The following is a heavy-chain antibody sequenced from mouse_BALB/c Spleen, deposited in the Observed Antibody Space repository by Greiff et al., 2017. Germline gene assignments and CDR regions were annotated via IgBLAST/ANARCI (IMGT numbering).Heavy chain of an antibody. V-gene: IGHV14-3*02. D-gene: IGHD4-1*01. CDR3: AFNWDWDY. CDR1: GFNIKDTY. J-gene: IGHJ2*01. CDR2: IDPANGNT. Sequence: VQLQQSGAELVKPGASVKLSCTASGFNIKDTYMHWVKQRPEQGLEWIGRIDPANGNTKYDPKFQGKATITADTSSNTAYLQLSSLTSEVTAVYYCAFNWDWDYWGQGTTLTVSS.